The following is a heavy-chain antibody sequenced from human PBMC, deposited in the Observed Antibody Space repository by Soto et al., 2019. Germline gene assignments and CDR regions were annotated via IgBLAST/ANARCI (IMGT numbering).Heavy chain of an antibody. J-gene: IGHJ4*02. CDR3: AVGGDTFYS. CDR1: GFTLRSYW. CDR2: IKQDGSEK. Sequence: GGSLRLSCSASGFTLRSYWMTWVRQAPGKGLEWVANIKQDGSEKNYVDSVKGRFTISRDNAKNSLYLQMNSLRSEDTSVYYCAVGGDTFYSWGPGTLVTVSS. D-gene: IGHD2-21*01. V-gene: IGHV3-7*01.